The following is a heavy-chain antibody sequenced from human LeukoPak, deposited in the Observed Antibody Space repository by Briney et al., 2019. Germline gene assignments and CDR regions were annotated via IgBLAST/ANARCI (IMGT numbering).Heavy chain of an antibody. CDR3: ARGRDDYGDYEFWFDP. CDR2: ISYSGNT. J-gene: IGHJ5*02. V-gene: IGHV4-59*12. CDR1: GGSISNFY. Sequence: SETLSLTCIVSGGSISNFYWSWIRQPPGKGLEWVGYISYSGNTDYNPSLKSRVTISVDTSKNQFSLKLSSVTAADTAVYYCARGRDDYGDYEFWFDPWGQGTLVTVSS. D-gene: IGHD4-17*01.